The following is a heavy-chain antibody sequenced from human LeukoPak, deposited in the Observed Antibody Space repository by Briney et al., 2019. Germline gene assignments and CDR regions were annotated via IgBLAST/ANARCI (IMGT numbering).Heavy chain of an antibody. Sequence: PSETLSLTCTVSGGSIRSSSYYWGWIRQPPGKGLEWIGSIYYSGSTYYNPSLKSRVTISVDTSKNQFSLKLSSVTAADTAVYYCARHVSVSRCFDYWGQGTLVTVSS. D-gene: IGHD4-17*01. CDR3: ARHVSVSRCFDY. CDR1: GGSIRSSSYY. J-gene: IGHJ4*02. CDR2: IYYSGST. V-gene: IGHV4-39*01.